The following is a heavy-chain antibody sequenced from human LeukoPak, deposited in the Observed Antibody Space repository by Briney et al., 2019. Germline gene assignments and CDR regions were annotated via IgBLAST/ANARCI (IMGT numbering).Heavy chain of an antibody. J-gene: IGHJ1*01. CDR3: ARATLYYYDSSGYFRAGDFQH. V-gene: IGHV6-1*01. CDR2: TYYRSKWYN. Sequence: SQTLSLTCAISGDSVSSNSAAWNWIRQSPSRGLEWLGRTYYRSKWYNDYAVSVKSRITINPDTSKNQFSLQLNSVTPEDTAVYYCARATLYYYDSSGYFRAGDFQHWGQGTLVTVSS. CDR1: GDSVSSNSAA. D-gene: IGHD3-22*01.